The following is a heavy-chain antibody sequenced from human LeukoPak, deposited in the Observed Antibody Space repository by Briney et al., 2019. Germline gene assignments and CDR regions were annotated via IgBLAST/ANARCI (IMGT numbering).Heavy chain of an antibody. CDR1: GGSFSGYY. D-gene: IGHD7-27*01. Sequence: SETPSLTCAAYGGSFSGYYWSWIRQPPGKGLEWIGEIDHSGSTNYNPSPKSRVTISVDTSKNQFSLKLRAVTAADTSVYYCARESWGFDYWGQGTLVTVSS. J-gene: IGHJ4*02. CDR3: ARESWGFDY. V-gene: IGHV4-34*01. CDR2: IDHSGST.